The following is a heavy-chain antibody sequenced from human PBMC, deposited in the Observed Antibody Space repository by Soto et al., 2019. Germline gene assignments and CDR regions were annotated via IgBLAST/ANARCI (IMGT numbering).Heavy chain of an antibody. CDR2: IQQDGSVQ. D-gene: IGHD2-2*01. V-gene: IGHV3-7*01. Sequence: EVQLVESGGGLVQRGGSLRLSCAASGFTFSSHWMSWVRQAPGKGLEWVANIQQDGSVQHYLDSVKGRFTISRDNAKSSLYLQMNSLRAEDTAVYYCARVNQRLYAGPNWFDPWGQGTLVTVSS. CDR1: GFTFSSHW. CDR3: ARVNQRLYAGPNWFDP. J-gene: IGHJ5*02.